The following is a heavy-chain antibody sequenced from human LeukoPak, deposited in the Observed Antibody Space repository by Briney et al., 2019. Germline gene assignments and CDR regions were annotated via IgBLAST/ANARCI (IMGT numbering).Heavy chain of an antibody. J-gene: IGHJ4*02. CDR3: ARTYDTSGSPSDY. CDR1: GGSISTYY. V-gene: IGHV4-59*08. Sequence: SETLSLTCIVSGGSISTYYWSWIRQPPGKGLEWIGFIYYSGNTYYKPSLKNRVSISVDTSKNQFSLTVSSVTAADTAVYYCARTYDTSGSPSDYWGQGTLVTVSP. CDR2: IYYSGNT. D-gene: IGHD3-22*01.